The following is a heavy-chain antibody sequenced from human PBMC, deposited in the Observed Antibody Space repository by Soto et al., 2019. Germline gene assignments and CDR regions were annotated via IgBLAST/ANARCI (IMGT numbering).Heavy chain of an antibody. CDR2: IYYSGST. CDR3: ARHAPQYYYDSSGYSTFDY. V-gene: IGHV4-39*01. D-gene: IGHD3-22*01. Sequence: SETLSLTCTVSGVSISSSSYYWGWIRQPPGKGLEWIGSIYYSGSTYYNPSLKSRVTISVDTSKNQFSLKLSSVTAADTAVYYCARHAPQYYYDSSGYSTFDYWGQGTLVTVSS. CDR1: GVSISSSSYY. J-gene: IGHJ4*02.